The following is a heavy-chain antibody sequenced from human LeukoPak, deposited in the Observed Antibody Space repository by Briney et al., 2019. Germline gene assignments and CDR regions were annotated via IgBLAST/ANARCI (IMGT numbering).Heavy chain of an antibody. CDR3: ARRQAAAVNWFDS. D-gene: IGHD6-25*01. V-gene: IGHV5-51*01. Sequence: GESLKISCKGSGYSFSNYWIAWVRQMPGKGLEWMGIIYPGDSDTKYSRSFRGQVIISADKSTTTAYLQWSSLKASDTAMYYCARRQAAAVNWFDSWGQGTLVTVSS. J-gene: IGHJ5*01. CDR1: GYSFSNYW. CDR2: IYPGDSDT.